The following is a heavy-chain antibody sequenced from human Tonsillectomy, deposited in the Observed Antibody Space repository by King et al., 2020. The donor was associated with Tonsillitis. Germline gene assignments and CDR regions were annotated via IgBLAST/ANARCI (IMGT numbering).Heavy chain of an antibody. CDR3: ARLRGHWDGGSCLPPDC. V-gene: IGHV3-7*03. CDR1: RFSFSSYW. J-gene: IGHJ4*02. CDR2: IKHDGSET. Sequence: QLVQSGGGLVQPGGSLRLSCAASRFSFSSYWMRWVRQAPAKGLACVADIKHDGSETYNMDTVRGRFIISRDNPKNSLYLQMNRLRAEEAAVYYCARLRGHWDGGSCLPPDCWGQGTLVTVSS. D-gene: IGHD2-15*01.